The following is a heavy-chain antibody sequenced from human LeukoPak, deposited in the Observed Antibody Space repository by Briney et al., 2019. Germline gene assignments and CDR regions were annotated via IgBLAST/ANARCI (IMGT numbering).Heavy chain of an antibody. CDR3: ARQGRYFDWLTPR. Sequence: GADLKTSCSGFGDNFTSYWYGWGRQMPGKGLEWMGIIYPDDSDTRYNKSFQGQVTISAVKSISTAYMQWSSLKASDTAMYYCARQGRYFDWLTPRWGQGTLVTVSS. V-gene: IGHV5-51*01. D-gene: IGHD3-9*01. CDR2: IYPDDSDT. CDR1: GDNFTSYW. J-gene: IGHJ4*02.